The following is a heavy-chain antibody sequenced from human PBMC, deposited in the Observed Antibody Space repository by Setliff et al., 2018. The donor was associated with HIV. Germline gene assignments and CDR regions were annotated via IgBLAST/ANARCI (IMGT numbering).Heavy chain of an antibody. Sequence: ETLSLTCTVSGGSINSTSYYWSWIRQPPGKGLEWIGEVTHSGRTNYNPSLESRVTTSVDTSKKQFSLRLTSVTAADTAVYYCARGVRDNSGWSSYYFDYWGQGTLVTVSS. CDR2: VTHSGRT. CDR1: GGSINSTSYY. CDR3: ARGVRDNSGWSSYYFDY. V-gene: IGHV4-39*07. D-gene: IGHD6-19*01. J-gene: IGHJ4*02.